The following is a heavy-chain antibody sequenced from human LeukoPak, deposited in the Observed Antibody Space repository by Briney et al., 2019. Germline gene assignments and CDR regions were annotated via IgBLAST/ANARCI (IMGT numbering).Heavy chain of an antibody. Sequence: PSETLSLTCTVSGGSISSYYWSWIRQPPGKGLEWIGYIYYSGSTNYNAALTSRGTISVDTSKNQCSLNLSSVTAADTAVYYCARGVSSGWYRLDIWGQGTTVTVSS. V-gene: IGHV4-59*01. CDR2: IYYSGST. J-gene: IGHJ3*02. CDR1: GGSISSYY. D-gene: IGHD6-19*01. CDR3: ARGVSSGWYRLDI.